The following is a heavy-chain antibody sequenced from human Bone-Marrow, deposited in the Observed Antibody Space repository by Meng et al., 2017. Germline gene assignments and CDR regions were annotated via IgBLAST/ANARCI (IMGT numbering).Heavy chain of an antibody. CDR2: IYHSGST. D-gene: IGHD6-19*01. V-gene: IGHV4-30-2*01. J-gene: IGHJ3*02. CDR3: AREGSGWTDAFDI. CDR1: GGSISSGGDS. Sequence: QLQLQESGSGLVKPSQTLSLTCAVSGGSISSGGDSWSWIRQPPGKGLEWIGYIYHSGSTYYNPSLKSRVTISVDTSKNQFSLKLSSVTAADTAVYYCAREGSGWTDAFDIWGQGTMVTVSS.